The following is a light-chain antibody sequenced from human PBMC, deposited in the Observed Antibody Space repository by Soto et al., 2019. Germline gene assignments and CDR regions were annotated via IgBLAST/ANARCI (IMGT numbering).Light chain of an antibody. Sequence: EIVMTQSPATLSVSPGERATLSCRASQSVSSNLAWYQQKPGQAPRLLIYGASTRATGIPARFSGSGSGTEFTLTISSLQSEDFAAYYCQQYNNWPPTWTFGQGTKVEIK. CDR3: QQYNNWPPTWT. J-gene: IGKJ1*01. CDR1: QSVSSN. CDR2: GAS. V-gene: IGKV3-15*01.